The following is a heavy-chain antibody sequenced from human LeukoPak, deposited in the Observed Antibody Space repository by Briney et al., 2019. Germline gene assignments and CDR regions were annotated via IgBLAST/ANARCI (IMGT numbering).Heavy chain of an antibody. CDR2: FDPEDGET. CDR1: GYTLTELS. Sequence: ASVKVSCKVSGYTLTELSMHWVRQAPGKGLEWMGGFDPEDGETIYAQKFQGRVTMTEDTSTDTAYMELSSLRSEDTAVYYCARDPPQGNWFDPWGQGTLVTVSS. V-gene: IGHV1-24*01. J-gene: IGHJ5*02. CDR3: ARDPPQGNWFDP.